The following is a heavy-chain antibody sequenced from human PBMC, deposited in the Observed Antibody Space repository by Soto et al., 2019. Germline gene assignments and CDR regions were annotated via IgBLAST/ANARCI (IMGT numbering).Heavy chain of an antibody. Sequence: GGSLRLSCAASGFGFYYYNMNWVRQAPGRGLEWVSSISGTGIDIHFADSVKGRFVISRDNAKTSLYLQMNSLRAEDTAVYYCAKDQNDFWSGDSYGMDVWGQGTTVTVSS. V-gene: IGHV3-21*04. J-gene: IGHJ6*02. CDR1: GFGFYYYN. CDR3: AKDQNDFWSGDSYGMDV. CDR2: ISGTGIDI. D-gene: IGHD3-3*01.